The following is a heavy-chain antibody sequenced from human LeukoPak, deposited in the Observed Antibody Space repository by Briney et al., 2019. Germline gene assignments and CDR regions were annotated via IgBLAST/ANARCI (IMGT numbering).Heavy chain of an antibody. CDR1: GGSITSYY. CDR3: ARVLTNYYYYYMDV. CDR2: IHYSGST. D-gene: IGHD4-11*01. Sequence: SETLSLTCTVSGGSITSYYWSWIRQPPGKGLDWIGYIHYSGSTHYNPSLKSRVTITVDTSKNQLSLKLSYVTAADTAVYYCARVLTNYYYYYMDVWGKGTTVTVSS. J-gene: IGHJ6*03. V-gene: IGHV4-59*01.